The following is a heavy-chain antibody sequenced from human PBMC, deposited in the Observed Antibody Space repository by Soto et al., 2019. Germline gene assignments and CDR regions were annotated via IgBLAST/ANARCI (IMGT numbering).Heavy chain of an antibody. CDR1: GFTFSSYG. CDR2: IWYDGSNK. V-gene: IGHV3-33*01. D-gene: IGHD6-13*01. CDR3: ARNSREYYGMDV. J-gene: IGHJ6*02. Sequence: GSLRLSCAASGFTFSSYGMHWVRQAPGKGLEWVAVIWYDGSNKYYADSVKGRFTISRYNSKNTLYLQMNSLRAEVTAVYYCARNSREYYGMDVWGQGTTVTVSS.